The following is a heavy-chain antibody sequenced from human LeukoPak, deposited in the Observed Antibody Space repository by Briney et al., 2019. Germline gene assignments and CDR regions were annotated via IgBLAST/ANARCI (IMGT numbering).Heavy chain of an antibody. CDR2: INHSGST. J-gene: IGHJ5*02. CDR3: ARGGDIVVVPAAANWFDP. V-gene: IGHV4-34*01. D-gene: IGHD2-2*01. Sequence: PSETLSLTCAVYGGSFSGYYWSWIRQPPGKGLEGIGEINHSGSTNYTPSLNSRVTKSVDTSKNQFSLKRSSVPAADTAVYYCARGGDIVVVPAAANWFDPWGQGTLVTVSS. CDR1: GGSFSGYY.